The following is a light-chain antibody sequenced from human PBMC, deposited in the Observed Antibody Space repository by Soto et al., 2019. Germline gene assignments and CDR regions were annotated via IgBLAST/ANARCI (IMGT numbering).Light chain of an antibody. CDR2: DVS. CDR1: SSYVGGYNY. V-gene: IGLV2-11*01. J-gene: IGLJ1*01. Sequence: QSALTQPRSVSGSPGQSVTISCTGTSSYVGGYNYVSWYQQHPGKAPKLMIYDVSKRPSGVPDRFSGSKSGNTASLTISGLQDEDEADYYCCSYAGSYTYVFGIGTKLTVL. CDR3: CSYAGSYTYV.